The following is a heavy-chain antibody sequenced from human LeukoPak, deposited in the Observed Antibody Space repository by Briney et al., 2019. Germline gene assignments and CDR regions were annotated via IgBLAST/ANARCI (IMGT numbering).Heavy chain of an antibody. CDR2: ISRNRGSI. CDR3: AKGSSYGSGRNFFDY. CDR1: GFTFDDYA. V-gene: IGHV3-9*03. D-gene: IGHD3-10*01. Sequence: GGSLRLSCAASGFTFDDYAMHWVRQAPGKGLEWVSGISRNRGSIDYADSVKGRFTISRDNAKNSLFLQMNSLRAEDMALYYCAKGSSYGSGRNFFDYWGQGTLVTVSS. J-gene: IGHJ4*02.